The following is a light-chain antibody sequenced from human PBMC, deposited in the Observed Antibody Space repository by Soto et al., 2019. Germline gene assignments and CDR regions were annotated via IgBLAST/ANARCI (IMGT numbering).Light chain of an antibody. CDR1: QSILYSSNNKND. J-gene: IGKJ4*01. V-gene: IGKV4-1*01. Sequence: DIVMTQSPDSLAVSLGERATINCKSSQSILYSSNNKNDLAWYQQKPGQPPKLLIFWASTRESGVPGRFTGSGSGTNFTLTISSLRAEDVAVYYCQQYYSTPLTFGGGTKVEIK. CDR2: WAS. CDR3: QQYYSTPLT.